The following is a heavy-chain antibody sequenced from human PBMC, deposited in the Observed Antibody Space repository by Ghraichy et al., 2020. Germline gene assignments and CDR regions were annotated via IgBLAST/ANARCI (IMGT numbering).Heavy chain of an antibody. CDR3: ARFHFDRSLFYYMDV. V-gene: IGHV3-53*01. J-gene: IGHJ6*03. Sequence: GGSLRLSCAASGFTVSSNYMTWVRQAPGKRLEWVSIIYSGGSTYYTDSVKGRFTISRDNSKNTLHLQMNSLRADDTAVYYCARFHFDRSLFYYMDVWGKGTTVTVSS. D-gene: IGHD3-22*01. CDR2: IYSGGST. CDR1: GFTVSSNY.